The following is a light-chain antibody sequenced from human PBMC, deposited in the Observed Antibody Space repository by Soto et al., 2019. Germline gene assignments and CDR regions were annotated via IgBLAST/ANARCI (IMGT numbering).Light chain of an antibody. CDR3: QQYGRT. V-gene: IGKV3-20*01. CDR1: QSLSSNF. Sequence: IVFTHSPTTLSLSPVERAPLSCRASQSLSSNFLAWYQQKPGQAPRLLIYGASSRATGIPDRFSGSGSGTDFTLTISRLEPEDFAVYYCQQYGRTFGQGTKVDIK. CDR2: GAS. J-gene: IGKJ1*01.